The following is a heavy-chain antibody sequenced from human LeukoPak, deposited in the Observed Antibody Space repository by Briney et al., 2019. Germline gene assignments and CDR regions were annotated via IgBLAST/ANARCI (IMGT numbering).Heavy chain of an antibody. Sequence: PGGSLRLSCEGSGFVFSIYAIHWIRQSPARGLEWVAVIASDGSYTDYVHSLKDRFTISRDNSKNTVYLDVTSLAPEDAAVYYCAREGTYSDYWSGYFEYWGQGTRVIVSS. J-gene: IGHJ4*02. V-gene: IGHV3-30*04. CDR2: IASDGSYT. CDR1: GFVFSIYA. CDR3: AREGTYSDYWSGYFEY. D-gene: IGHD3-3*01.